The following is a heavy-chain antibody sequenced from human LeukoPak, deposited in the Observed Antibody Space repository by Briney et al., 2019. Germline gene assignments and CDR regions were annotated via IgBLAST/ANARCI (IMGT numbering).Heavy chain of an antibody. V-gene: IGHV3-23*01. D-gene: IGHD3-9*01. J-gene: IGHJ4*02. CDR1: GFTFSNYA. CDR3: AKVGTYYDILTGSPHLDY. Sequence: PGGSLRLSCAASGFTFSNYAMSWVRQAPGKGLEWVSAISGSGGSTYYADSVKGRFTISRGNSKNTLYLQMNSLRAEDTAVNYCAKVGTYYDILTGSPHLDYWGQGTLVTVSS. CDR2: ISGSGGST.